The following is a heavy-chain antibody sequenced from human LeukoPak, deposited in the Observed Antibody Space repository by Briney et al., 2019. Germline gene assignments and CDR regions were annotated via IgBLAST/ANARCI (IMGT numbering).Heavy chain of an antibody. Sequence: SETLSLTCTVSGGSINYYYWMWIRQPPGKGLEWIGYIYYSGGTHYNPSLKSRVTMLVDTSKNQLSLKLTAVTAADTAVYYCARGQIEVGELDYWGQGTLVTVSS. CDR2: IYYSGGT. CDR3: ARGQIEVGELDY. D-gene: IGHD3-10*01. CDR1: GGSINYYY. V-gene: IGHV4-59*01. J-gene: IGHJ4*02.